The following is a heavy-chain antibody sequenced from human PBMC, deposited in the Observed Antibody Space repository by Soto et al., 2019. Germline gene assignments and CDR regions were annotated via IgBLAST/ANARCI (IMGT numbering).Heavy chain of an antibody. CDR3: LRGNSGYGNFDY. Sequence: GGSLRLSCAASGFRFSGYSMNWVRQAPGKGLEWVSYISGTSRTIYYADSVKGRFTISRDNAKGSLYLQMSSLRDEDTAVYYCLRGNSGYGNFDYWGQGTRVTVSS. V-gene: IGHV3-48*02. D-gene: IGHD5-12*01. CDR2: ISGTSRTI. CDR1: GFRFSGYS. J-gene: IGHJ4*02.